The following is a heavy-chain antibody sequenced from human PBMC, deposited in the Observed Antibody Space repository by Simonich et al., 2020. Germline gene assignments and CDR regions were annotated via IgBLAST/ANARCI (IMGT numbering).Heavy chain of an antibody. J-gene: IGHJ3*02. V-gene: IGHV3-30*04. D-gene: IGHD2-15*01. CDR1: GFTFCSYA. Sequence: QVQLVEAGGGVVQPGRSLRLSCAASGFTFCSYAMHWVRQAPGKGLKGVAVISNDGSNKYYADSVKGRFTISRDNSKNTLDLQMNSLRAEDTAVYYCAREGLLLDAFDIWGQGTMVTVSS. CDR3: AREGLLLDAFDI. CDR2: ISNDGSNK.